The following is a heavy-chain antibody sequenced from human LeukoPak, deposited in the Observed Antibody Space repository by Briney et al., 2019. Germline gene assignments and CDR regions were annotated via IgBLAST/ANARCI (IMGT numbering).Heavy chain of an antibody. CDR2: IYSDGST. Sequence: PGGSLRLSCAASGFTVSNNYMSWVRQAPGKGLEWVSVIYSDGSTYYADSVKGRFTISRDNSKNTLYLQMDSLRAEDTAVYYCARGNFGVTAARYWGQGTLVTVSS. CDR1: GFTVSNNY. V-gene: IGHV3-53*01. J-gene: IGHJ4*02. D-gene: IGHD3-10*01. CDR3: ARGNFGVTAARY.